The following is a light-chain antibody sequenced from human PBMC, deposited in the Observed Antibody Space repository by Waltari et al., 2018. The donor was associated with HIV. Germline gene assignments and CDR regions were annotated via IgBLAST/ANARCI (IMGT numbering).Light chain of an antibody. CDR1: QSILNSSNNKNY. CDR3: QQYYITQYS. V-gene: IGKV4-1*01. CDR2: WAS. J-gene: IGKJ2*03. Sequence: DIVMTQSPDSLAVSLGERASINCKFSQSILNSSNNKNYLAWYQQKPGQTPKLLIYWASTRESGVPDRFSGRGSGTDFTLTISSLQAEDVAVYYCQQYYITQYSFGQGTKLEIK.